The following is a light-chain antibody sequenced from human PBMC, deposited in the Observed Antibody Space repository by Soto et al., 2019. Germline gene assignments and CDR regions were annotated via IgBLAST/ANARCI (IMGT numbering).Light chain of an antibody. J-gene: IGKJ5*01. V-gene: IGKV1-5*01. CDR3: QQYNTFLT. CDR2: DAS. Sequence: DIPMTQSPSTLSASVGDRVTITCRASQSINIWLAWYQQKPGQAPKVLIYDASSLGSGVPTRFSGSGSGTEFTLTISSLQPDDIATYYCQQYNTFLTFGQGTRLEIK. CDR1: QSINIW.